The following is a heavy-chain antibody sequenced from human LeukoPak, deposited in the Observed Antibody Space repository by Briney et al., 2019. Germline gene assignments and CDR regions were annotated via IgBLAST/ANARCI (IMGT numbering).Heavy chain of an antibody. D-gene: IGHD5-18*01. V-gene: IGHV3-30*18. CDR2: ISYDGSNK. J-gene: IGHJ4*02. CDR1: GITFRSYG. Sequence: GGSLRLSCAASGITFRSYGMLWVRQAPGKGLEWVAVISYDGSNKYYGDFVKGRFTISRDNSKNTLYLQMNSLRAEDMALYYCAKDPTGGTAMVPYYFDYWGQGTLVTVSS. CDR3: AKDPTGGTAMVPYYFDY.